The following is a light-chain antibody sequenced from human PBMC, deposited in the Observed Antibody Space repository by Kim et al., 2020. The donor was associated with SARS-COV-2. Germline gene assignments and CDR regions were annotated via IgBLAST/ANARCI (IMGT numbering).Light chain of an antibody. Sequence: LGQTVRITCQGDRLRKYPASWYQQKRGHDSILVMHDKNHVRPSGVPDRFSGSNSGNTAFLTITGAQVEDEATYYCGSRDSSGPGVFGGGTQLTVL. J-gene: IGLJ3*02. CDR1: RLRKYP. CDR3: GSRDSSGPGV. V-gene: IGLV3-19*01. CDR2: DKN.